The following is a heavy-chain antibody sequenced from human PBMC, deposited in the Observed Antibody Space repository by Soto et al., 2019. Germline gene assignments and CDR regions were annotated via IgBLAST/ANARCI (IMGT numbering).Heavy chain of an antibody. CDR1: GGTLSSYA. J-gene: IGHJ3*02. Sequence: SVKVACKASGGTLSSYAISWVRQAPGQGLEWMGGIIPIFGTANYAQKFQGRVTITADESTSTAYMELSSLRSEDTAVYYCARDWGSGTVTMHDAFDIWGQGTMVTVSS. D-gene: IGHD4-17*01. V-gene: IGHV1-69*13. CDR2: IIPIFGTA. CDR3: ARDWGSGTVTMHDAFDI.